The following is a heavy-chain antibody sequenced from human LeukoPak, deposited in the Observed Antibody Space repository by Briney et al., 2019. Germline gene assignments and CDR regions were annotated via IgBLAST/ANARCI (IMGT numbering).Heavy chain of an antibody. CDR2: IRYDGSNK. J-gene: IGHJ4*02. V-gene: IGHV3-30*02. CDR1: GFTFSSYG. D-gene: IGHD6-19*01. Sequence: GGSLRLYCSASGFTFSSYGMHWVRQAPGKGLEWVAFIRYDGSNKYYADSVKGRFTISRDNSKNTLYLQMNRLRAEDTAVYYCAKVTAVAPEGYWGQGTLVTVSS. CDR3: AKVTAVAPEGY.